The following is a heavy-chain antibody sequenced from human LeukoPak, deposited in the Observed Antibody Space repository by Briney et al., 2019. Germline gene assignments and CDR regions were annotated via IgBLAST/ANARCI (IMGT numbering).Heavy chain of an antibody. J-gene: IGHJ6*02. CDR2: ISYDGSKK. V-gene: IGHV3-30*03. Sequence: PGGSLRLSCAASGFTFSSYGMHWVRQAPGKGLEGVAVISYDGSKKYYADSGKGRFTISRDNAKNSLSLQMNSLRAEDTAVYYCARDHYYGYYYYGMDVWGQGTTVTVSS. CDR3: ARDHYYGYYYYGMDV. CDR1: GFTFSSYG. D-gene: IGHD3-10*01.